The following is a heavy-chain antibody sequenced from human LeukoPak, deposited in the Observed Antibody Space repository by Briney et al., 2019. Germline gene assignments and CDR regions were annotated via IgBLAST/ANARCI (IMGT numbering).Heavy chain of an antibody. V-gene: IGHV3-74*01. CDR2: IASDGSST. D-gene: IGHD4-23*01. J-gene: IGHJ4*02. CDR3: ARGRPHGNDY. Sequence: GGSLRLSCAASGFTFTNYWMFWVRQAPGKGLVWVSRIASDGSSTTYADSVKGRFSISRDNAKNTLYLQMNSLRVEDTAVYYCARGRPHGNDYWGQGTLVTISS. CDR1: GFTFTNYW.